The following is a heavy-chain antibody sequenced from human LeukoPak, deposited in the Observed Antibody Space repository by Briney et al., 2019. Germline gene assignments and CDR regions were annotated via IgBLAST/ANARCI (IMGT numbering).Heavy chain of an antibody. D-gene: IGHD1-26*01. V-gene: IGHV3-7*01. Sequence: GGSLRLSCAASGFTFSDYYMSWVRQAPGKGLEWVANINQDGSDKYHVDSVKGRFTISRDNAKNSLYLQMNSLRAEDTAVYYCASRIVGTPDYFDYWGLGTLVTVSS. CDR3: ASRIVGTPDYFDY. CDR2: INQDGSDK. J-gene: IGHJ4*02. CDR1: GFTFSDYY.